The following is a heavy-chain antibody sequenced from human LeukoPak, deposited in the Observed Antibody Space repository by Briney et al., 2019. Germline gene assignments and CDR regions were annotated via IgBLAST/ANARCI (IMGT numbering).Heavy chain of an antibody. CDR1: GFTVSSNS. J-gene: IGHJ6*03. V-gene: IGHV3-20*04. CDR3: ARIVGQQLVLHYYYMDV. CDR2: INWNGGST. D-gene: IGHD6-13*01. Sequence: PGGSLRLSCTVSGFTVSSNSMSWVRQAPGKGLEWVSGINWNGGSTGYADSVKGRFTISRDNAKNSLYLQMNSLRAEDTALYYCARIVGQQLVLHYYYMDVWGKGTTVTVSS.